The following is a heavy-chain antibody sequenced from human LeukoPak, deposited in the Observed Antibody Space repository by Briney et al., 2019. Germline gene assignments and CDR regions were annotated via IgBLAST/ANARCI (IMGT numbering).Heavy chain of an antibody. Sequence: SQTLSLTCTVSGGSISSGGYSWSWIRQHPGKGLEWIGYIYYSGSTYYNPSLKSRVTISVDTSKNQFSLKLSSVTAADTAVYYCARQGNYYDSSGYYFSAFDIWGQGTMVTVSS. CDR3: ARQGNYYDSSGYYFSAFDI. J-gene: IGHJ3*02. CDR1: GGSISSGGYS. CDR2: IYYSGST. D-gene: IGHD3-22*01. V-gene: IGHV4-31*03.